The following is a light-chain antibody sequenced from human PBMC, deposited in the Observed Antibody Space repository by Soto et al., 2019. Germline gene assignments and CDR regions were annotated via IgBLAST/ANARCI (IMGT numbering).Light chain of an antibody. CDR3: QQYYSSPYT. CDR2: WAY. CDR1: QTVLYNSNNKNY. J-gene: IGKJ2*01. V-gene: IGKV4-1*01. Sequence: DIVMTQSPDSLAVSLGERATINCKSSQTVLYNSNNKNYIAWYQQKPGQPPKLLIYWAYTRESGVPDRFSGSGSATVFTPTISSLQTEDVAVYYCQQYYSSPYTFGQGTKLEIK.